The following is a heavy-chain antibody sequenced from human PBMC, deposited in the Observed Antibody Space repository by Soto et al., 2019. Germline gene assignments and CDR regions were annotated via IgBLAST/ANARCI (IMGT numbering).Heavy chain of an antibody. CDR2: IRSKAYGGTT. CDR3: ARENGTTQAFDI. V-gene: IGHV3-49*04. J-gene: IGHJ3*02. Sequence: PVGSLRLSCTASGFTFGDYAMSWVRQAPGKGLEWVGFIRSKAYGGTTEYAASVKGRFTISRDDSKSIAYLQMNSLRAEDTAVYYCARENGTTQAFDIWGQGTMVTVSS. CDR1: GFTFGDYA. D-gene: IGHD1-7*01.